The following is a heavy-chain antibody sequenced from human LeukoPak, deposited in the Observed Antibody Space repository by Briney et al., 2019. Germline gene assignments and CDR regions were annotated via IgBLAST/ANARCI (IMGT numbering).Heavy chain of an antibody. CDR3: ARDRCTTTSCYLGGYYYYMDI. J-gene: IGHJ6*03. CDR1: GFTFSTYA. CDR2: ISNDGNNE. D-gene: IGHD2-2*01. V-gene: IGHV3-30-3*01. Sequence: GRSLRLSCAASGFTFSTYAMHWVRQAPGKGLEWVALISNDGNNEYYADSVKGRFTISRDNLKKTLDLQINSLRAEDTAVYYCARDRCTTTSCYLGGYYYYMDIWGKGTTVTVSS.